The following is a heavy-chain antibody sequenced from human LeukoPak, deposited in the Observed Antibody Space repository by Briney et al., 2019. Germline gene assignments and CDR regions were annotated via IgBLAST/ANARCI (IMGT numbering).Heavy chain of an antibody. J-gene: IGHJ4*02. CDR2: IYSGDST. Sequence: PGGSLRLSCAGSGFTVSSNYMSWVRQAPGKGLERGSVIYSGDSTYHADSVTGRFIISRDNSKNTVYLQMNSLRAEDTAVYYCARDRAVADGRLYYWGQGTLVTVSS. V-gene: IGHV3-66*01. D-gene: IGHD6-19*01. CDR1: GFTVSSNY. CDR3: ARDRAVADGRLYY.